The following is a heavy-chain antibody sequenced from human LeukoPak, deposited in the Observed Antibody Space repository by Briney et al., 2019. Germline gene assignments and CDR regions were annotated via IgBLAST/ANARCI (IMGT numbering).Heavy chain of an antibody. Sequence: GGSLRRSCAASGFTFSSSTMNWVRRAPGKGLEWVSSISSSSYYIYYADSVKGRFTISRNNAKNSLYLQMNSLRAEDTAVYYCVRIPNSANFPNWFDPWGQGTLVTVSS. V-gene: IGHV3-21*01. CDR2: ISSSSYYI. CDR1: GFTFSSST. D-gene: IGHD4/OR15-4a*01. J-gene: IGHJ5*02. CDR3: VRIPNSANFPNWFDP.